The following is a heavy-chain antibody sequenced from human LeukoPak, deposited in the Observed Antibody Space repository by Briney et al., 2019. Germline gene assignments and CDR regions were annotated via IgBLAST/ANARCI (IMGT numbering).Heavy chain of an antibody. J-gene: IGHJ4*02. CDR2: ISSSSSYI. V-gene: IGHV3-21*01. CDR3: ARDSRWMDKGDLDY. D-gene: IGHD2-2*01. Sequence: GGSLRLSCAASGFTFSSYSMDWVRQAPGKGLEWVSSISSSSSYIYYADSVKGRFTISRDNAKNSLYLQMNSLRAEDTAVYYCARDSRWMDKGDLDYWGQGTLVTVSS. CDR1: GFTFSSYS.